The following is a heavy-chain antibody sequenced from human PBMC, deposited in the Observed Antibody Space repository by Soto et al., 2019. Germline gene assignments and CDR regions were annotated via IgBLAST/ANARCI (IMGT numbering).Heavy chain of an antibody. Sequence: SETLSLTCAVYGGSFSGYHWNWIRQPPGKGLEWIGEINHRGSTNYNPSLKSRVPISVDTSKNQFSLKLSSVTAADTAVYYCAGERTTISTFRSYYYGMDVWDQGTTVTVSS. CDR3: AGERTTISTFRSYYYGMDV. CDR2: INHRGST. V-gene: IGHV4-34*01. CDR1: GGSFSGYH. D-gene: IGHD4-4*01. J-gene: IGHJ6*02.